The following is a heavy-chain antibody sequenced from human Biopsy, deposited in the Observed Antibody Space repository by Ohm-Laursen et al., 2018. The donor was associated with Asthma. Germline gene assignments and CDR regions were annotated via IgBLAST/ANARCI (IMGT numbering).Heavy chain of an antibody. J-gene: IGHJ2*01. Sequence: SETLSLTCTVSGGSISSSYWGWIRQSPGKGLEWIGSIYYSGRTYYSPSLESRVTISADTSKNHFSLKVTSVTAADTAVYYCARAVSSSSYWYFDLWGRGDPVTVSS. CDR1: GGSISSSY. V-gene: IGHV4-39*02. CDR2: IYYSGRT. D-gene: IGHD6-6*01. CDR3: ARAVSSSSYWYFDL.